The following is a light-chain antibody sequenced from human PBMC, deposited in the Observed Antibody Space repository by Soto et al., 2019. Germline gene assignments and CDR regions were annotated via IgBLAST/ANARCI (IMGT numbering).Light chain of an antibody. Sequence: QPVLTQPPSASGTPGQRVTISCSGSSSNFGTNYVYWYHHLPGTAPKLLIYRDNRRPSGVPDRFSGSKSGTSASLAISGLRSEDEADYYCAGWDDSLSGWVFGGGTKLTVL. CDR2: RDN. CDR3: AGWDDSLSGWV. V-gene: IGLV1-47*01. J-gene: IGLJ3*02. CDR1: SSNFGTNY.